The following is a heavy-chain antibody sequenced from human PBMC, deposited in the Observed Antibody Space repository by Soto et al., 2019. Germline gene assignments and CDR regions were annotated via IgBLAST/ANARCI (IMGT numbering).Heavy chain of an antibody. Sequence: GGSLRLSCAASGFTFSSYSMNWVRQAPGKGLEWVSYISSSSSTIYYADSVKGRFTISRDNAKNSLYLQMNSLRDEDTAVYYCARDHSDSGSYMVDYWGQGTLVTVSS. D-gene: IGHD1-26*01. CDR3: ARDHSDSGSYMVDY. CDR1: GFTFSSYS. CDR2: ISSSSSTI. V-gene: IGHV3-48*02. J-gene: IGHJ4*02.